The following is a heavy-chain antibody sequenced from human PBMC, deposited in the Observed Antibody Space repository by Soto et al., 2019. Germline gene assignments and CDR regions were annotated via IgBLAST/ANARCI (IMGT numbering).Heavy chain of an antibody. CDR1: GFTFSSYS. Sequence: PGGSLRLSCAASGFTFSSYSMNWVRQAPGKGLEWVSSISSSSSYIYYADSVKGRFTISRDNAKNSLYLQMNSLRAEDTAVYYCARDEEYSSPFYYYYGMDVWAKGPRSPSP. J-gene: IGHJ6*02. D-gene: IGHD6-6*01. CDR2: ISSSSSYI. V-gene: IGHV3-21*01. CDR3: ARDEEYSSPFYYYYGMDV.